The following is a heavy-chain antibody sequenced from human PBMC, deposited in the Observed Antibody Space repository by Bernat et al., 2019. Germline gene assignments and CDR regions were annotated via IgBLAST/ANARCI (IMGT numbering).Heavy chain of an antibody. CDR1: GGSISSSSYY. D-gene: IGHD3-10*01. J-gene: IGHJ4*02. V-gene: IGHV4-39*01. Sequence: QLQLQESGPGLVKPSETLSLTCTVSGGSISSSSYYWGWIRQPPGKGLEWIGSIYYSGRTYYNPSLKSRVTISVDTSKTQFSLKLSSVTAADTAVYYCARRQRYYYGSGDAYYFDYWGQGTLVTVSS. CDR3: ARRQRYYYGSGDAYYFDY. CDR2: IYYSGRT.